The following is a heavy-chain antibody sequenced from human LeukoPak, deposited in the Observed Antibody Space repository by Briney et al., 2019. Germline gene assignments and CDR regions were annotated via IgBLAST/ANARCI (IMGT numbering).Heavy chain of an antibody. CDR2: IYSDGVT. CDR3: ARDRAEGKTWVEFDP. CDR1: GFIVNSYA. V-gene: IGHV3-66*02. J-gene: IGHJ5*02. Sequence: PGGSLRLSCAASGFIVNSYAMSWVRQAPGKELAWVSLIYSDGVTQYADSVKGRFTISRDNSKNTLYLQMNSLRDEDTAVYFCARDRAEGKTWVEFDPWGQGTLVTVSS.